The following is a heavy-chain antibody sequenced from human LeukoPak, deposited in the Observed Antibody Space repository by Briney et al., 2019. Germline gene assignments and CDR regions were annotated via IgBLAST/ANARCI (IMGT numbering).Heavy chain of an antibody. J-gene: IGHJ4*02. CDR2: ISGSSSHT. CDR1: GLTFRLYV. Sequence: GGSLRLSCAASGLTFRLYVMSWVRQAPGKGLEWVSGISGSSSHTKDADFVRGRFTIYRDNSRNTLFLQLNSLTAEDTAVYYCAKEHDYTNAAPEWGFDSWGQGSLVIVSS. V-gene: IGHV3-23*01. CDR3: AKEHDYTNAAPEWGFDS. D-gene: IGHD2-2*02.